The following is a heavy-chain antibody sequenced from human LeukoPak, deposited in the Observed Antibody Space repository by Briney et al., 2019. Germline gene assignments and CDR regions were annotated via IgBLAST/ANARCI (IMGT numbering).Heavy chain of an antibody. CDR2: INHSGST. J-gene: IGHJ4*02. V-gene: IGHV4-34*01. Sequence: SETLSLSCAVYGGSFSGYYWSWIRQPPGKGLEWIGEINHSGSTNYNPSLKSRVTISVDKSKNQFSLKLSSVTAADTAVYYCAGTRKYYFDYWGQGTLVTVSS. CDR3: AGTRKYYFDY. CDR1: GGSFSGYY.